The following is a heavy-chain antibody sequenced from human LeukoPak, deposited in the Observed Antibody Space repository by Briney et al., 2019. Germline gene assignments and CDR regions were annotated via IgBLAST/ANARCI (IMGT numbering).Heavy chain of an antibody. CDR2: ISGSGGST. CDR1: GITFSNYA. J-gene: IGHJ4*02. Sequence: GGSLRLSCAASGITFSNYAMSWVRQAPGKGLEWASGISGSGGSTYYADSVKGRFTISRDNSKNTLYLQMNSLRAEDTAVYYCARGRTSSSSSRPLDYWGQGTLVTVSS. D-gene: IGHD6-6*01. V-gene: IGHV3-23*01. CDR3: ARGRTSSSSSRPLDY.